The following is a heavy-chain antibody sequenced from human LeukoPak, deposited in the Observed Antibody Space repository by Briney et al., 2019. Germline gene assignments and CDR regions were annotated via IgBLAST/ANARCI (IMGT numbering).Heavy chain of an antibody. J-gene: IGHJ4*02. CDR1: GFTFSDYY. D-gene: IGHD3-10*01. CDR2: ISGGSRYT. CDR3: AREYGSGSCFDF. V-gene: IGHV3-11*05. Sequence: PGGSLRLSCAASGFTFSDYYMSWIRQAPGKGLERVSYISGGSRYTNYADSVKGRSTISRDNAENSLYLQMNSLRAEDTAVYYCAREYGSGSCFDFWGQGTLVTVSS.